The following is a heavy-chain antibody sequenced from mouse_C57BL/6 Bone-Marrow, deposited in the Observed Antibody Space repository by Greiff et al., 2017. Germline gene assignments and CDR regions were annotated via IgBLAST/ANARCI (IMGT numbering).Heavy chain of an antibody. V-gene: IGHV6-6*01. CDR1: GFTFSDAG. J-gene: IGHJ4*01. D-gene: IGHD1-3*01. CDR3: TWFTNVLARGSYAMHY. Sequence: DVMLVESGGGLGQPGGSMKLSCAASGFTFSDAGMDWVRQSPEKGLEWVAEIRNKANNHATYYAESVKGRFTISRADAKSSVYLQMNILSAEDTVIYFCTWFTNVLARGSYAMHYCGQ. CDR2: IRNKANNHAT.